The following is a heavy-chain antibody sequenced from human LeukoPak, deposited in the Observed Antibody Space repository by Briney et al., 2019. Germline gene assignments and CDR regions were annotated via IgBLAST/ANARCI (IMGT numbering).Heavy chain of an antibody. CDR2: IYYSGST. CDR3: ARVGSRDGYNLLFDY. V-gene: IGHV4-39*07. Sequence: SETLSLTCTVSGGSISSSSYYWGWIRQPPGKGLEWIGSIYYSGSTYYNPSLKSRVTISVDTSKNQFSLKLSSVTAADTAVYYCARVGSRDGYNLLFDYWGQGTLVTVSS. J-gene: IGHJ4*02. D-gene: IGHD5-24*01. CDR1: GGSISSSSYY.